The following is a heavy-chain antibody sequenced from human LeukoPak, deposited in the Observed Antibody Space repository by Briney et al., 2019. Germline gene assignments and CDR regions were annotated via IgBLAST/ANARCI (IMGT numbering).Heavy chain of an antibody. CDR2: IIPIFGTA. D-gene: IGHD1-1*01. V-gene: IGHV1-69*01. J-gene: IGHJ3*02. CDR3: ARDQLGAFDI. Sequence: ASVKVSCKASGGTFSSYAISWVRQAPGQGLEWMGGIIPIFGTANYTQKFQGRVTITADESTSTAYMELSSLRSEDTAVYYCARDQLGAFDIWGQGTMVTVSS. CDR1: GGTFSSYA.